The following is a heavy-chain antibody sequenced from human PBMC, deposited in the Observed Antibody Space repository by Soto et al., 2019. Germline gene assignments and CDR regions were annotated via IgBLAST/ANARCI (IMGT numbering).Heavy chain of an antibody. Sequence: WGSMRLACAASGFTFSSDAMHWVRQAPGKGLEWVAVISYDGSNKYYADSVKGRFTISRDNSKNTLYLQMNSLRAEDTAVYYCARDRLHFDSYYYYGMDVWGQGTTVTVS. J-gene: IGHJ6*02. V-gene: IGHV3-30-3*01. D-gene: IGHD3-9*01. CDR2: ISYDGSNK. CDR3: ARDRLHFDSYYYYGMDV. CDR1: GFTFSSDA.